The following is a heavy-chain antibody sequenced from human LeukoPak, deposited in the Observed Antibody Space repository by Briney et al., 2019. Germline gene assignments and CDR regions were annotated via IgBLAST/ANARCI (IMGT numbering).Heavy chain of an antibody. Sequence: PSETLSLTCTVSGGSISSSSYYWGWIRQPPGKGLEWIGSIYYSGSTYYNPSLKSRVTISVDTSKNQFSLKLSSVTAADTAVYYCARRGGYYFAHDYWGQGTLVTVSS. D-gene: IGHD3-22*01. CDR3: ARRGGYYFAHDY. J-gene: IGHJ4*02. CDR1: GGSISSSSYY. V-gene: IGHV4-39*01. CDR2: IYYSGST.